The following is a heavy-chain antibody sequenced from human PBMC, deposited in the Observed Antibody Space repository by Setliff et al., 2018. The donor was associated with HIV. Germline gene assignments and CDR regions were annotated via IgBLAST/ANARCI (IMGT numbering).Heavy chain of an antibody. CDR3: ATGKGGAVVKVYYFES. D-gene: IGHD3-22*01. CDR2: INPSRGDT. J-gene: IGHJ4*02. CDR1: GYTFTASN. V-gene: IGHV1-2*02. Sequence: ASVKVSCKTSGYTFTASNVHWVRQAPGQGLEWMGWINPSRGDTNYAQKFQGRVTMTRDTSIRTAYMELSRLQSDDTAVYFCATGKGGAVVKVYYFESWGQGTLVTVSS.